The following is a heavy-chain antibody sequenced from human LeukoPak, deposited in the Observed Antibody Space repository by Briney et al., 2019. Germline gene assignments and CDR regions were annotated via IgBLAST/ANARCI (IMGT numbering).Heavy chain of an antibody. Sequence: GGSLRLSCGASGFTFSSYWMSWVRQAPGKGLEWVANIKQDGSEKYYVDSVKGRFTISRDNAKNSLYLQMNSLRAEDTAVYYCARDPLAYYYDSSGYYFDYWGQGTLVTVSS. CDR2: IKQDGSEK. CDR1: GFTFSSYW. J-gene: IGHJ4*02. CDR3: ARDPLAYYYDSSGYYFDY. V-gene: IGHV3-7*01. D-gene: IGHD3-22*01.